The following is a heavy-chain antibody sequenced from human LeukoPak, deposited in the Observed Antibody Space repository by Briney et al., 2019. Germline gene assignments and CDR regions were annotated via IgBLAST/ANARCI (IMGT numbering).Heavy chain of an antibody. CDR1: GFTFGNCW. J-gene: IGHJ4*02. V-gene: IGHV3-7*01. CDR2: IKQDGSEK. CDR3: ARDWGHFDY. D-gene: IGHD7-27*01. Sequence: PGGSLRLSCAASGFTFGNCWMSWVRQAPGKGLEWVANIKQDGSEKFYVDSVKGRFTISRDNARSSLYLQMNSLRAEDTAVYYCARDWGHFDYWGQGALVTVSS.